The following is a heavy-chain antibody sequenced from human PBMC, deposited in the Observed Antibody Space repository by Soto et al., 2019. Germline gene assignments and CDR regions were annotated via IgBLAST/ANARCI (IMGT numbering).Heavy chain of an antibody. D-gene: IGHD3-10*01. J-gene: IGHJ3*01. Sequence: EVQLLESGGGLVQPGGSLRLSCAASGFTFNSYAMHWVRQAPGKGLEWVSGISGFSAGSASTYFADSVKGRFIISRDNSNNTLYLQMNILRAEDTALYYCARVPLFFGLDAFHFWGHGTVVTVSS. CDR2: ISGFSAGSAST. CDR3: ARVPLFFGLDAFHF. V-gene: IGHV3-23*01. CDR1: GFTFNSYA.